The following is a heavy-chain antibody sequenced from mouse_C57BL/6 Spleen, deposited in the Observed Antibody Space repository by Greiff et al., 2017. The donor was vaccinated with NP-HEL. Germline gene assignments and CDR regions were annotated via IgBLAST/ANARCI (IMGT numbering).Heavy chain of an antibody. Sequence: VQLQQPGAELVMPGASVKLSCKASGYTFTSYWMHWVKQRPGQGLEWIGEIDPSDSYTNYNQKFKGKSTLTVDKSSSTAYMLLSSRTSEDSAVYYCARYGYFDYWGQGTTLTVSS. V-gene: IGHV1-69*01. D-gene: IGHD1-1*02. CDR2: IDPSDSYT. CDR3: ARYGYFDY. CDR1: GYTFTSYW. J-gene: IGHJ2*01.